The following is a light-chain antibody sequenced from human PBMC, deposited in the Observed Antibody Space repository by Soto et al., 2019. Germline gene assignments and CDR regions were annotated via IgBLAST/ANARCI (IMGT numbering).Light chain of an antibody. V-gene: IGKV1-12*01. CDR3: QQANSFPPT. CDR2: AAS. CDR1: QGIGSW. J-gene: IGKJ4*01. Sequence: DIQMTQSPSSVSAFVGDRVTISCRASQGIGSWLAWYQQKPGKAPKLMIYAASTLQSGVPSRFSGSRSGTDFALTISSLQPEDFATYYCQQANSFPPTFGGGTKVEIK.